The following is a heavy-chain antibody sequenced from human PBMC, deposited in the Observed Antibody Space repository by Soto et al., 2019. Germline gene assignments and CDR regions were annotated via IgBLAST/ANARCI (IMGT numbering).Heavy chain of an antibody. Sequence: DVQLVESGGGLVKPGGSLRLSCTVSGFTFSNYTMDWVRQAPGKGLEWVSSISSGSNYIYYADSVKGRFTISRDNAKNSLYRQMNSLRAEYTAVLYCARGIYCTLDICYTGYYYMDVWGKGTTVTVSS. D-gene: IGHD2-2*02. CDR2: ISSGSNYI. J-gene: IGHJ6*03. CDR3: ARGIYCTLDICYTGYYYMDV. V-gene: IGHV3-21*01. CDR1: GFTFSNYT.